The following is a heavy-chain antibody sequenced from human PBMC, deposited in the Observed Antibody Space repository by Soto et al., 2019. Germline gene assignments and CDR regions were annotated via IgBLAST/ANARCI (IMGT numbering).Heavy chain of an antibody. Sequence: PGGSLRLSCAASGFTFSSYDMHWVRQATGKGLEWVSAIGTAGDTYYPGSVKGRFTISRENAKNSLYLQMNSLRAEDTAVYYCARANYDSSGYYHPYYYYYGMDVWGQGTTVTVSS. J-gene: IGHJ6*02. CDR3: ARANYDSSGYYHPYYYYYGMDV. D-gene: IGHD3-22*01. CDR1: GFTFSSYD. V-gene: IGHV3-13*01. CDR2: IGTAGDT.